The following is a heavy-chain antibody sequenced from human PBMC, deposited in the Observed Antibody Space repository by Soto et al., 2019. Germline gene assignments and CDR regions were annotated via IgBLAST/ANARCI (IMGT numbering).Heavy chain of an antibody. V-gene: IGHV1-18*01. CDR2: ISGYNGNT. CDR3: ARVDSYDSSGYDRF. Sequence: QVQLVQSGAEVKKPGASVKVSCKASGYTFTIYGISWVRQAPGQRLEWMGWISGYNGNTDYAQNLQDRVTLTSDASTSSVYMELRSLRSAETAGAYGARVDSYDSSGYDRFWSQGTRTTVTS. D-gene: IGHD3-22*01. CDR1: GYTFTIYG. J-gene: IGHJ4*02.